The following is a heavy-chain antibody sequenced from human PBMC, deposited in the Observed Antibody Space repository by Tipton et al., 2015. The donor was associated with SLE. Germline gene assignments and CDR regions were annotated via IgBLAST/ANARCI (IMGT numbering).Heavy chain of an antibody. Sequence: GLVKPSETLSLTCTVSGGSISSYYWSWIRQPPGKGLEWIGYIYYSGSTNYNPSLKSRVTISVDTSKNQFSLKLSSVTAADTAVYYCARHRGGATEGMDVWGQGTTVTVSS. D-gene: IGHD1-26*01. CDR3: ARHRGGATEGMDV. V-gene: IGHV4-59*08. CDR2: IYYSGST. J-gene: IGHJ6*02. CDR1: GGSISSYY.